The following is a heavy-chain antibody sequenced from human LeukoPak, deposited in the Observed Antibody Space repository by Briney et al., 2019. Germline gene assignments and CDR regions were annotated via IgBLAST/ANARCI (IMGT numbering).Heavy chain of an antibody. J-gene: IGHJ4*02. Sequence: ASVKVSCKASGYTFTSYYIHWVRLAPGQGPEWMGIINPSGSSTHYAQKFQGRVTMTTDTSTSTVYMDLGSLRSEDTAVYYCARFAHVYSAYDYWGQGTLVTVSS. CDR2: INPSGSST. CDR3: ARFAHVYSAYDY. D-gene: IGHD5-12*01. CDR1: GYTFTSYY. V-gene: IGHV1-46*01.